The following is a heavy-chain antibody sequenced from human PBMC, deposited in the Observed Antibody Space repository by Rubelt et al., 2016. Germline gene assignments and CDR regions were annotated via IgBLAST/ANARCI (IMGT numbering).Heavy chain of an antibody. D-gene: IGHD6-25*01. J-gene: IGHJ4*02. CDR1: GFTFRTYA. V-gene: IGHV3-30*04. CDR3: ASCEAAPGNFDY. CDR2: ISHDGNYY. Sequence: QVQLVESGGGVVQPGRSLRLSCAASGFTFRTYAMHWVRQAPGKGLEWVAVISHDGNYYQHADSVKGRFTISRDNSKNTLYLQMNSLRPEDTAVYYCASCEAAPGNFDYWGQGTLVAVSS.